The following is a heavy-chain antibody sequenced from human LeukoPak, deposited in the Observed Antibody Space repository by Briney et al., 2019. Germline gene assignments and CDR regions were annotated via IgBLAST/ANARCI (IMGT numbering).Heavy chain of an antibody. J-gene: IGHJ4*02. CDR2: IYYSGST. CDR3: ARVWQDDYVWGSYRYFDY. D-gene: IGHD3-16*02. V-gene: IGHV4-59*01. CDR1: GVSISPYY. Sequence: SETLSLTCAVSGVSISPYYWAWIRQPPGKGLEWIGYIYYSGSTNYNPSLKSRVTISVDTSKNQFSLKLSSVTAADTAVYYCARVWQDDYVWGSYRYFDYWGQGTLVTVSS.